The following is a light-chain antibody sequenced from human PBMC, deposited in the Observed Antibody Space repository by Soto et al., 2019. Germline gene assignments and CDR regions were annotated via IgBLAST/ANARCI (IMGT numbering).Light chain of an antibody. J-gene: IGKJ1*01. Sequence: DIQMTQSPSSLSASLGDRVTITWGASQSISKYLNWYQQKPVKAPKLLIYTASSLQSGVPSRFSGSGSATDFTPTISSLQPEDFATYYCQQSYSTPPRTFGQGTKVDIK. CDR1: QSISKY. V-gene: IGKV1-39*01. CDR2: TAS. CDR3: QQSYSTPPRT.